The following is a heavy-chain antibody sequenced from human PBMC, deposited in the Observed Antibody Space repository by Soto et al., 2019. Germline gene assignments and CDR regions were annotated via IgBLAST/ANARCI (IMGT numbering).Heavy chain of an antibody. CDR3: ALLPYDSSGPGAFDI. CDR2: FDPEDGET. Sequence: ASVKVSCKVSGYTLTELSMHWVRQAPGKGLGWMGGFDPEDGETIYAQKFQGRVTMTEDTSTDTAYMELSSLRSEDTAVYYCALLPYDSSGPGAFDIWGQGTMVTVSS. J-gene: IGHJ3*02. D-gene: IGHD3-22*01. CDR1: GYTLTELS. V-gene: IGHV1-24*01.